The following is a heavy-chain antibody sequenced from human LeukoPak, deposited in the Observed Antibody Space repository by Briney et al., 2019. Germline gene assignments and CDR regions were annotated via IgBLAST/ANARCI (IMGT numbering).Heavy chain of an antibody. CDR2: IYYSGST. D-gene: IGHD2-2*01. J-gene: IGHJ6*03. CDR1: GGSISSYY. CDR3: ARDNWDIVVVPAANSHYYYYYMDV. V-gene: IGHV4-59*01. Sequence: SETLSLTCTVSGGSISSYYWSWIRQPPGKGLEWIGYIYYSGSTNYNPSLKSRVTISVDTSKNQFSLKLSPVTAADTAVYYCARDNWDIVVVPAANSHYYYYYMDVWGKGTTVTVSS.